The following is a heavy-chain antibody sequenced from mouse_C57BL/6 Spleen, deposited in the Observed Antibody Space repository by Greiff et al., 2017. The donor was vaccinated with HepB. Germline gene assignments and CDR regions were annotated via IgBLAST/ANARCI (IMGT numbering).Heavy chain of an antibody. J-gene: IGHJ2*01. D-gene: IGHD1-3*01. Sequence: QVQLKQSGAELVKPGASVKLSCKASGYTFTSYWMQWVKQRPGQGLEWIGEIDPSDSYTNYNQKFKGKATLTVDTSSSTAYMQLSSLTSEDSAVYYCAREKVGTRYFDYWGQGTTLTVSS. V-gene: IGHV1-50*01. CDR3: AREKVGTRYFDY. CDR1: GYTFTSYW. CDR2: IDPSDSYT.